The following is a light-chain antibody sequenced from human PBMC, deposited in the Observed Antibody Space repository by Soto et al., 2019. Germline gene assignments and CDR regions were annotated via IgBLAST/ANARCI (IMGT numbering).Light chain of an antibody. Sequence: EIVMTQSPATLPVSPGERATLSCRASQSVSSDLAWYQQKPGQPPRLLIYRTSTRATGIPARFSGSGSGTEFSLTISSMQSVDFAVYYSQQYYNWLTFGGGTKVEIK. CDR3: QQYYNWLT. V-gene: IGKV3-15*01. J-gene: IGKJ4*01. CDR1: QSVSSD. CDR2: RTS.